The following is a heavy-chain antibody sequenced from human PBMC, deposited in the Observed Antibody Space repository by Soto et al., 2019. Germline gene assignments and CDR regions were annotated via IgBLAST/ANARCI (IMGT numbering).Heavy chain of an antibody. V-gene: IGHV3-33*01. Sequence: QVQLVESGGGVVQPGTSLRLSCEASGFTFSGFGMHWVRQAPGKGLEWVAVIWYDGSKKYYADCVKGRFTISRVNSKNALDLQMNSLRAEDTAVYYCARGRGGSYGGNSAHFDLWGQGTLVTVSS. CDR2: IWYDGSKK. CDR1: GFTFSGFG. J-gene: IGHJ3*01. D-gene: IGHD1-26*01. CDR3: ARGRGGSYGGNSAHFDL.